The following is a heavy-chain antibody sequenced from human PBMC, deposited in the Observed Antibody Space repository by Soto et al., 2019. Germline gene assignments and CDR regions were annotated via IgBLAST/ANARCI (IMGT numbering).Heavy chain of an antibody. J-gene: IGHJ6*02. CDR3: ARGHSAYDSSYYGMDV. CDR2: IYTSGST. D-gene: IGHD5-12*01. Sequence: SETLSLTCTVSGGSISSYYWSWIRQPAGKGLEWIGRIYTSGSTNYNPSLKSRVTMSVDTSKNQFSLKLSSVTAADTAVYYCARGHSAYDSSYYGMDVWGQGTTVTVSS. CDR1: GGSISSYY. V-gene: IGHV4-4*07.